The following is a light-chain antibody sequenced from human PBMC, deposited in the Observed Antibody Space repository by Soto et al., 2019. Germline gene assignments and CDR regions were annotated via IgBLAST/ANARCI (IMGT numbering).Light chain of an antibody. J-gene: IGLJ3*02. Sequence: QSVLTQPPSVSAAPGQKVTISCSGSSSNVGHMYVSWYQHLPGTAPKLLIYANNRRPSGIPDRFSGSKSGTSTTLGITGLQTGDEADYYCGTWDSSLNVWVFGGGTKLTVL. CDR3: GTWDSSLNVWV. V-gene: IGLV1-51*01. CDR2: ANN. CDR1: SSNVGHMY.